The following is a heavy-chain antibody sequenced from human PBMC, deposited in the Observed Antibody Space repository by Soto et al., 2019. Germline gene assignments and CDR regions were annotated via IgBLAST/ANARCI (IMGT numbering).Heavy chain of an antibody. J-gene: IGHJ4*02. Sequence: QVQLQPWGAGLLTPSETLSLTCPVNGGSFSDYYWTWIRQPPGKGLEWIGEVNHGGSTHYNPSLRSRVSISVDTSKKQFSPNLTFVTAADSAVYYCAREWWSGSLIGGSLGGEGTLVTVSS. CDR2: VNHGGST. D-gene: IGHD3-3*01. V-gene: IGHV4-34*01. CDR3: AREWWSGSLIGGSL. CDR1: GGSFSDYY.